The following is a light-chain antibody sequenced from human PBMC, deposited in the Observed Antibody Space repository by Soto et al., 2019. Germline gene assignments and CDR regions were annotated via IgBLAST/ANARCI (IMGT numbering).Light chain of an antibody. J-gene: IGKJ1*01. CDR2: KAS. V-gene: IGKV1-5*03. CDR1: QSISNW. CDR3: QQYNGYRWT. Sequence: DIQMTQSPSTLSASVGDRVTITCRASQSISNWLAWYQQKPGKAPKILIYKASSLESGVPSRFSGSGSETDFTLTITSLQPDDFATYYCQQYNGYRWTFGQGTKVDIK.